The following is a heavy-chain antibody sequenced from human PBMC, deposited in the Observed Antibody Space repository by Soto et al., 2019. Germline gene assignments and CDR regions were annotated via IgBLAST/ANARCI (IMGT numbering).Heavy chain of an antibody. D-gene: IGHD2-15*01. CDR2: IKSKTDGGTT. CDR1: GFTFSSYG. Sequence: GGSLRLSCAASGFTFSSYGMHWVRQAPGKGLEWVGRIKSKTDGGTTDYAAPVKGRFTISRDDSKNTLYLQMNSLKTEDTAVYYCTTLLSCYLSYCMDVWGQGTTVTVSS. V-gene: IGHV3-15*01. J-gene: IGHJ6*02. CDR3: TTLLSCYLSYCMDV.